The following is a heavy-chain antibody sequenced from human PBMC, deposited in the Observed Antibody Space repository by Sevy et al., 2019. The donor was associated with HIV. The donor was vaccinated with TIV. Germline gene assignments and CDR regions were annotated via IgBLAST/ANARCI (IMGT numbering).Heavy chain of an antibody. CDR2: ISIGSGSK. J-gene: IGHJ6*02. CDR1: GFTFSNYN. D-gene: IGHD3-22*01. V-gene: IGHV3-21*01. Sequence: GGSLRLSCAASGFTFSNYNMTWFRQAPGKGLEWVSFISIGSGSKYDADTWKGRFTISRDNAKNSPYLQMNSLRAEDTAVYYCARDRDPIVKNKYYYYGMDVWGQGTTVTVSS. CDR3: ARDRDPIVKNKYYYYGMDV.